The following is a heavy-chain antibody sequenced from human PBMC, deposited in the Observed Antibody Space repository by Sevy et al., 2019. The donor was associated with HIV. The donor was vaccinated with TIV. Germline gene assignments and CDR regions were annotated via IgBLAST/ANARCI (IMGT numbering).Heavy chain of an antibody. CDR2: IYYTGST. CDR1: GGSISAYY. D-gene: IGHD5-12*01. J-gene: IGHJ5*02. Sequence: SETLSLTCTVSGGSISAYYWSWIRQPPGKALEYVGYIYYTGSTYYNPSLKIRVTISVDTSKNQFSLILSSVTAADTAVYYCTRSPPVRSGDDSLNWFDPWGQGTVVTVSS. CDR3: TRSPPVRSGDDSLNWFDP. V-gene: IGHV4-59*01.